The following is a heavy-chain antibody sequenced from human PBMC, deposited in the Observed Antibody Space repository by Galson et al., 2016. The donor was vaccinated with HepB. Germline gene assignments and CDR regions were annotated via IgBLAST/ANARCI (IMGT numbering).Heavy chain of an antibody. Sequence: SLRLSCADSGFTFSDNAMHWVRQAPGKGLEWVALISFDGTEKYYADSVRGRFTISRDNSKNTLYLQMNSRRADDTAVYYCARDRGDYVWGSSRLVTAYYYGVDVWGQGTTVTVSS. J-gene: IGHJ6*02. V-gene: IGHV3-30*04. D-gene: IGHD3-16*02. CDR1: GFTFSDNA. CDR3: ARDRGDYVWGSSRLVTAYYYGVDV. CDR2: ISFDGTEK.